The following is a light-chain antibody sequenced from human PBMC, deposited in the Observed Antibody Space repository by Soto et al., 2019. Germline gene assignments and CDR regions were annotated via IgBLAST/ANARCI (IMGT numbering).Light chain of an antibody. CDR3: HQYDSSPLT. Sequence: EIVLTQSPDTLSLSPGERATLSCRASQSVSSSYLAWYQQKPGQAPRLLIYGASSRATGIPHRFSGSGSGTDFTLTISRLEPEDFAVYYCHQYDSSPLTFGQGTKVEIK. CDR1: QSVSSSY. J-gene: IGKJ1*01. V-gene: IGKV3-20*01. CDR2: GAS.